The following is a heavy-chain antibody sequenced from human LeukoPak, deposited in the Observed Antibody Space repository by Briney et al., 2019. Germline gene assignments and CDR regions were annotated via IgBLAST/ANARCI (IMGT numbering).Heavy chain of an antibody. J-gene: IGHJ4*02. CDR3: ARIEHYYASGNSYSSFDF. D-gene: IGHD3-10*01. CDR2: IYHSGST. CDR1: GASITSGDYY. V-gene: IGHV4-30-4*01. Sequence: PSQTLSLTCTVSGASITSGDYYWSWIRQPPGKGPEWIGYIYHSGSTYNNPSLKSRVTISVDTSKNQFSLKLSSVTAADTAVYYCARIEHYYASGNSYSSFDFWGQGTLVTVSS.